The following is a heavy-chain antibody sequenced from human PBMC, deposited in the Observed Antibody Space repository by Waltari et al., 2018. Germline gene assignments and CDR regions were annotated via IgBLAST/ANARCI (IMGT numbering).Heavy chain of an antibody. V-gene: IGHV3-23*01. Sequence: EVQLLESGGGLVQPGGSLRLSCAASGFTFSSYAMSWFRQAPGKGLEWVAAISGSGGSTYYADSVKGRFTISRDNCKNTLYLQMNSLRAEDTAVYYCANIHRAGGILTGYYRGYYFDYWGQGTLVTVSS. CDR1: GFTFSSYA. J-gene: IGHJ4*02. D-gene: IGHD3-9*01. CDR3: ANIHRAGGILTGYYRGYYFDY. CDR2: ISGSGGST.